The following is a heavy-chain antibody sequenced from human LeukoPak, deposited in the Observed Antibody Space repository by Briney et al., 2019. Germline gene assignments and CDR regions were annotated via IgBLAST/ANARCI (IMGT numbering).Heavy chain of an antibody. CDR2: ISSSSSYI. Sequence: GGSLRLSCAASGFTFSSYSMNWVRQAPGKGLEWVSSISSSSSYIYYADSVKGRFTISRDNAKNSLYLQMNSLRAEDTAVYYCARQEEQSGSLLDFDYWGQGILVTVSS. V-gene: IGHV3-21*01. CDR3: ARQEEQSGSLLDFDY. J-gene: IGHJ4*02. D-gene: IGHD1-26*01. CDR1: GFTFSSYS.